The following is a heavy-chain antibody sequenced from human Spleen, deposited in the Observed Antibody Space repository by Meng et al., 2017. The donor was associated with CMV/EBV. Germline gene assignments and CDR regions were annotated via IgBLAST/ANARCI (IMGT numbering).Heavy chain of an antibody. CDR3: VRGYSTNWNQPAYFDY. Sequence: GGSLRLSCAASGFTFSTFSMNWVRQAPGKGLEWISYITSSSATIYHSDSVKGRFTISRDNAKDSLYLQLNSLRAEDTAVYYCVRGYSTNWNQPAYFDYWGQGALVTVS. J-gene: IGHJ4*02. V-gene: IGHV3-48*04. CDR1: GFTFSTFS. CDR2: ITSSSATI. D-gene: IGHD1-1*01.